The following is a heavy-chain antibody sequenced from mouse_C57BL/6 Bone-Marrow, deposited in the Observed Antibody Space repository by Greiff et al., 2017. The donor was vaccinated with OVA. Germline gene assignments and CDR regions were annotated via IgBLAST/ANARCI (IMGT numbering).Heavy chain of an antibody. CDR1: GFTFSSYG. CDR2: ISSGGSYT. CDR3: ARQGYGSSYSWDFDV. J-gene: IGHJ1*03. D-gene: IGHD1-1*01. Sequence: EVKLEESGGDLVKPGGSLKLSCAASGFTFSSYGMSWVRQTPDKRLEWVATISSGGSYTYYPDSVKGRFTISRDNAKNTLYLQMSSLKSADTAMXECARQGYGSSYSWDFDVWGTGTTVTVSS. V-gene: IGHV5-6*02.